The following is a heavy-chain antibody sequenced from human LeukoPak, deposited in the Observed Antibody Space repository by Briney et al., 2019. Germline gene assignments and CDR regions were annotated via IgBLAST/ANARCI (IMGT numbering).Heavy chain of an antibody. D-gene: IGHD3-3*01. Sequence: GGSLRLSCAASGFTFSSYSMNWVRQAPGKGLERVSSISSSSSYIYYVDSVKGRFTISRDNAKNSLYLQMNSLRAEDTAVYYCARGPPISGNFWRGKNHPPDYWGQGTLVTVSS. V-gene: IGHV3-21*01. CDR1: GFTFSSYS. CDR2: ISSSSSYI. CDR3: ARGPPISGNFWRGKNHPPDY. J-gene: IGHJ4*02.